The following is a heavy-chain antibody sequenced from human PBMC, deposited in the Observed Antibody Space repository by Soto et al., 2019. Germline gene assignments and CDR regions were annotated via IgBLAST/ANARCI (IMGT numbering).Heavy chain of an antibody. D-gene: IGHD3-10*01. CDR1: GGSFSGYY. CDR3: ARGLGYYYGSGSYSKDGY. J-gene: IGHJ4*02. Sequence: QVQLQQWGAGLLKPSETLSLTCAVYGGSFSGYYWSWIRQPPGKGLEWIGEINHSGSTNYNPSLKSRVTISVDTSKNQFSLKLSSVTAADTAVYYCARGLGYYYGSGSYSKDGYWGQGTLVTVSS. V-gene: IGHV4-34*01. CDR2: INHSGST.